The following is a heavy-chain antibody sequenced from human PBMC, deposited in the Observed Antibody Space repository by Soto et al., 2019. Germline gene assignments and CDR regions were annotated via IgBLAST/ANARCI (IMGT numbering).Heavy chain of an antibody. D-gene: IGHD1-26*01. Sequence: ASVKVSCKASGYTFTTFGISWVRQAPGQGLEWMGWISTSNGDTNYAQNFQGRVTMTTDTSTSTAYVELRSLRYDDTAVYYCARDIKGATGDYWGQGTLVTVSS. CDR1: GYTFTTFG. V-gene: IGHV1-18*01. CDR3: ARDIKGATGDY. J-gene: IGHJ4*02. CDR2: ISTSNGDT.